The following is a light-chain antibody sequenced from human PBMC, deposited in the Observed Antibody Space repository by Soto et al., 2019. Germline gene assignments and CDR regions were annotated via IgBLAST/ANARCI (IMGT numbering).Light chain of an antibody. J-gene: IGLJ3*02. Sequence: QSALTQPASVSGSPGQSITISCTGTSGDVGVYNYVSWYQQHPGKAPKLMIYDVNNRPSWVSNRFSGSKSGNTASLTISGLQAEDEADYYCSSYTTSSTWVFGGGTKLTVL. V-gene: IGLV2-14*01. CDR2: DVN. CDR1: SGDVGVYNY. CDR3: SSYTTSSTWV.